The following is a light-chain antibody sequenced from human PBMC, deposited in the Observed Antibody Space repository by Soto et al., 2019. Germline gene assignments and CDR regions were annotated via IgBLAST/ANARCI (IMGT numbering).Light chain of an antibody. CDR1: QGISNY. J-gene: IGKJ2*01. V-gene: IGKV1-27*01. Sequence: DIQMTQSPSSLSASVGDRITITCRASQGISNYLAWYQQNPGKVPKILIYAASTLQSGVPSRFSSSGSGTDYTLTITSLQPEDVATYYWQNYYCAPYTFSQGTKLVIK. CDR3: QNYYCAPYT. CDR2: AAS.